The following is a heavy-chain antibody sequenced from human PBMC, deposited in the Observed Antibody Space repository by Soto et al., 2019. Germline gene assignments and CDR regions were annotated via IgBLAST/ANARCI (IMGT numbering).Heavy chain of an antibody. CDR1: GFTFSSYG. D-gene: IGHD2-15*01. V-gene: IGHV3-33*01. CDR3: ARDRYCSGGSCFGMDV. CDR2: IWYDGSNK. Sequence: GGSLRLSCAASGFTFSSYGMHWVRQAPGKGLEWVAVIWYDGSNKYYADSVKGRFTISRDNSKNTLYLQMNSLRAEDTAVYYCARDRYCSGGSCFGMDVWGQGTTGTVSS. J-gene: IGHJ6*02.